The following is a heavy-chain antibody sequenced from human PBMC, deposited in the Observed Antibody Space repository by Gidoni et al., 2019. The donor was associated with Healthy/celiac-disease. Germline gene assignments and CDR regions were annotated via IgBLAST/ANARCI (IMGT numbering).Heavy chain of an antibody. D-gene: IGHD6-6*01. CDR2: ISSSGSTI. CDR3: ARAEYSSSSFLGW. J-gene: IGHJ4*02. Sequence: VQLVESGGGLVKPGGSLRLSCPASGFTSSDYYMSGFRPAPGKGLEWVSDISSSGSTIYYADSVKGRFTISRDNAKNSLYLQMNSLRAEDTAVYYCARAEYSSSSFLGWWGQGTLVTVSS. CDR1: GFTSSDYY. V-gene: IGHV3-11*01.